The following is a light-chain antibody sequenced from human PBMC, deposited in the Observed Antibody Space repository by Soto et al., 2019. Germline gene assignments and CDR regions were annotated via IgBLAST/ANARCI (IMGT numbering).Light chain of an antibody. CDR1: QSISTN. V-gene: IGKV3-15*01. J-gene: IGKJ4*01. CDR2: GAS. CDR3: QQRSNWPRALT. Sequence: ETVMTQSPATLSVSPGERVTLSCRASQSISTNLAWYQQKPGQAPRLLVYGASARAASIPARFSGTGSGTEFTLTISSLQSEDFAVYYCQQRSNWPRALTFGGGTKVEIK.